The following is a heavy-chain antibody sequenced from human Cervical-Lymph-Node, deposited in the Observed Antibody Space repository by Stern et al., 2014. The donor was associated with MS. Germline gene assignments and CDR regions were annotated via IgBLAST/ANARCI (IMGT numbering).Heavy chain of an antibody. CDR3: ARQHGGSWFLFDF. Sequence: VQLVQSGAEVKKPGESLKISCKASGFTFTSNWIGWVRQMPGKGLEWVGIIFPDDSDTRYSPSFQGQVTISADKSISTVYLQWSSLKASDSAMYYCARQHGGSWFLFDFWGQGTLVTVAS. CDR1: GFTFTSNW. V-gene: IGHV5-51*01. D-gene: IGHD2-15*01. CDR2: IFPDDSDT. J-gene: IGHJ4*02.